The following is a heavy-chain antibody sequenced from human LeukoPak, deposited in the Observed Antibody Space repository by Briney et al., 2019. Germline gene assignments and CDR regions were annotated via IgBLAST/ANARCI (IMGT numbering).Heavy chain of an antibody. J-gene: IGHJ6*02. D-gene: IGHD1-26*01. CDR1: GFTFTSSA. V-gene: IGHV1-58*01. Sequence: SVKVSCKASGFTFTSSAVQWVRQARGQRLEWIGWIVVGSGNTNYAQKFQERVTITRDMSTSTAYMELSSLRSEDTAVYYCAAEEGARFGPYYYGMDVWGQGTTVTVSS. CDR3: AAEEGARFGPYYYGMDV. CDR2: IVVGSGNT.